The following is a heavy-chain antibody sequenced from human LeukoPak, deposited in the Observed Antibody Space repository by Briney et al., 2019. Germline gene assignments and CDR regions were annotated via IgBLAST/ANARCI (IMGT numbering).Heavy chain of an antibody. CDR3: ARGRGGGPTFDY. CDR2: ISYDGSNK. V-gene: IGHV3-30*03. D-gene: IGHD3-16*01. CDR1: GFSFSKYG. Sequence: GGSLRLSCAASGFSFSKYGMHWIRQAPGKGLEWVAAISYDGSNKDYVDSVKGRFTISRDNSKNTLYLQMNSLRAEDTAVYFCARGRGGGPTFDYWGQGTLVTVSS. J-gene: IGHJ4*02.